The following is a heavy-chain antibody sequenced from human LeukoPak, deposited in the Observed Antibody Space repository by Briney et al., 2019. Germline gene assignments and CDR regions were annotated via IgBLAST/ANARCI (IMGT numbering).Heavy chain of an antibody. CDR1: GGSLNSYY. J-gene: IGHJ4*02. Sequence: SETLSLTCTVSGGSLNSYYWSWIRQSPGKGLEYFASIDSSGSAYYNPSLQSRVTIPADTSKNQFSLKLSSVTAADTAVYYCTRDRGQWLVDYWGQGTLVTVSS. D-gene: IGHD6-19*01. CDR3: TRDRGQWLVDY. CDR2: IDSSGSA. V-gene: IGHV4-38-2*02.